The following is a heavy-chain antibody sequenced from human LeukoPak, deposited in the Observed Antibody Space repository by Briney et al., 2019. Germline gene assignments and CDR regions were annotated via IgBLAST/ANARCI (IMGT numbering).Heavy chain of an antibody. V-gene: IGHV3-74*01. CDR1: GFTFSSYW. J-gene: IGHJ4*02. Sequence: GGSLRLSCAASGFTFSSYWMHWVRQAPGKGLVWVSRINKDGSSTTYADSVKGGFTISRDNAENTLYLQLSSLRGEDTAVYYCARPKDSGDSVVAFDSWGQGTLVTVSS. D-gene: IGHD4-17*01. CDR2: INKDGSST. CDR3: ARPKDSGDSVVAFDS.